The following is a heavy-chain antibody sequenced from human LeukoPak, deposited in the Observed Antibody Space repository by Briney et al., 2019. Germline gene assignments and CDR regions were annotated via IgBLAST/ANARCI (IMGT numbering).Heavy chain of an antibody. Sequence: SETLSLTCTVSGYSISSSSYYWGWIRQPPGKGLEWIGSIYYSGSTYYNPSLKSRVTTSVDTSKNQFSLKLSSVTAADTAVYYCARRFVIVGATTGAFDIWGQGTMVTVSS. D-gene: IGHD1-26*01. J-gene: IGHJ3*02. CDR2: IYYSGST. CDR1: GYSISSSSYY. V-gene: IGHV4-39*01. CDR3: ARRFVIVGATTGAFDI.